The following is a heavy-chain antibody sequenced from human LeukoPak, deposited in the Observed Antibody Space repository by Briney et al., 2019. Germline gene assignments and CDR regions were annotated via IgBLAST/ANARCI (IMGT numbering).Heavy chain of an antibody. V-gene: IGHV3-30*18. Sequence: PGRSLRLSCAASGFTFSNYGMHWVRQAPGRGLEWVAVISHGGTNKYYADSVKGRFTISRDNAKNTLYLQMYSLRAEDTAVYYCAKDSLAAATPFDYWGQGTLVTVSS. D-gene: IGHD6-13*01. CDR3: AKDSLAAATPFDY. J-gene: IGHJ4*02. CDR1: GFTFSNYG. CDR2: ISHGGTNK.